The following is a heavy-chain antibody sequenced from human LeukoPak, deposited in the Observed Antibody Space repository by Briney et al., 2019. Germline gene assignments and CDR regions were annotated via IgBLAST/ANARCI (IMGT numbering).Heavy chain of an antibody. D-gene: IGHD2-2*02. CDR2: ISSSSSYI. CDR3: ARDTSIRTPLYCNYMDV. CDR1: GFTFSSYS. J-gene: IGHJ6*03. Sequence: GGSLRLSCAASGFTFSSYSMNWVRQAPGKGLEWVSSISSSSSYIYYADSVKGRFTISRDNAKNSLYLQMNSLRAEDTAVYYCARDTSIRTPLYCNYMDVWGKGTTVTVSS. V-gene: IGHV3-21*01.